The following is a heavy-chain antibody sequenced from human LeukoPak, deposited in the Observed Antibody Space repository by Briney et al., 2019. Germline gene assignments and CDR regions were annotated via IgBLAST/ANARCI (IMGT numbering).Heavy chain of an antibody. CDR1: GFTFSSYS. Sequence: GGSLRLSCAASGFTFSSYSMNWVRQAPGKGLEWVSSISSSSSYIYYADSVKGRFTISRDNAKNSLYLQMNSLRAEDTAVYYCARSPDTVTTRWVWFEPWGQGTLVTVSS. V-gene: IGHV3-21*01. CDR3: ARSPDTVTTRWVWFEP. J-gene: IGHJ5*02. CDR2: ISSSSSYI. D-gene: IGHD4-11*01.